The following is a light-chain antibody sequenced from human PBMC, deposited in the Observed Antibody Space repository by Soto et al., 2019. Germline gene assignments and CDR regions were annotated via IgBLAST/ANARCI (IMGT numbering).Light chain of an antibody. Sequence: DLLMTQSPSTLSASVGDRVTITCRASQNINIWLAWYQQKPGKAPKLLIYKASTLESGVPSRFSGSGSGTEFTLTISSLQPDDSATYYCQQYNRLPTWTFGQGTKVEMK. J-gene: IGKJ1*01. CDR3: QQYNRLPTWT. CDR2: KAS. CDR1: QNINIW. V-gene: IGKV1-5*03.